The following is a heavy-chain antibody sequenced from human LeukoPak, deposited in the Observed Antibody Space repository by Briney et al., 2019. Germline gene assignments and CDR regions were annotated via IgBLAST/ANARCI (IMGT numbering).Heavy chain of an antibody. J-gene: IGHJ4*02. V-gene: IGHV3-48*03. Sequence: GGSLRLSCAASGCTFSSYGMNWVRQAPGKGLEWVSYISSSSSTIYYADSVKGRFTISRDNAKNSLYLPLNSLRADDTAVYYCARIASGSYYEYWGQGTLVTVSS. CDR2: ISSSSSTI. D-gene: IGHD1-26*01. CDR3: ARIASGSYYEY. CDR1: GCTFSSYG.